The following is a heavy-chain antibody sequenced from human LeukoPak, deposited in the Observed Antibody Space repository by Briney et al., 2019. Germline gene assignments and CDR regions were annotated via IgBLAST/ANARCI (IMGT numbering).Heavy chain of an antibody. J-gene: IGHJ3*02. CDR1: RGSISTYY. CDR3: ARCRLRLLGAFDI. Sequence: PSETLSLTCTVSRGSISTYYWRWIRQPPGKGLEWIGYIYYTESTNYNPSLKSRVTMLVDTSKTQFALKVRSVTAADTAVYYCARCRLRLLGAFDIWGQGRMVTVSS. CDR2: IYYTEST. D-gene: IGHD2-15*01. V-gene: IGHV4-59*01.